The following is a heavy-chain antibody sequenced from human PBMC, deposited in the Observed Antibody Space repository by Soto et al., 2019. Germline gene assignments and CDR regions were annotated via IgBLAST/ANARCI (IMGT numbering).Heavy chain of an antibody. CDR1: GFTFSSYS. V-gene: IGHV3-48*02. CDR3: ARVVEAYAIHYYGMDV. Sequence: PVGSLRLSCAASGFTFSSYSMNWVRQAPGKGLEWVSYISSSSSTIYYADSVKGRFTISRDNAKNSLYLQMNSLRDEDTAVYYCARVVEAYAIHYYGMDVWGQGTTVTVSS. D-gene: IGHD2-8*01. CDR2: ISSSSSTI. J-gene: IGHJ6*02.